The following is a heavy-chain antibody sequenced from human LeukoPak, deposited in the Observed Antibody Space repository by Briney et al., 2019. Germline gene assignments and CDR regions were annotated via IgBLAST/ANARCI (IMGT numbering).Heavy chain of an antibody. CDR3: ARAGYSYGKGGFDY. CDR1: GGSISSYY. CDR2: IYTSGST. D-gene: IGHD5-18*01. V-gene: IGHV4-4*07. J-gene: IGHJ4*02. Sequence: SETLSLTCTVSGGSISSYYWSWIRQPAGKGLEWIGRIYTSGSTNYNPSLKSRVIMSVDTSKNQFSLKLSSVTAADTAVYYCARAGYSYGKGGFDYWGQGTLVTVSS.